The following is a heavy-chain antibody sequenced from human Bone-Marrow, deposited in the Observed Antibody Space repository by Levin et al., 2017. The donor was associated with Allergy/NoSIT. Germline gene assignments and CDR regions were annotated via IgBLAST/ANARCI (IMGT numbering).Heavy chain of an antibody. CDR1: GFTFSSYT. CDR3: ARPNYGGNSYAFDI. D-gene: IGHD4-23*01. J-gene: IGHJ3*02. V-gene: IGHV3-21*01. CDR2: ISGSRSYI. Sequence: GGSLRLSCAASGFTFSSYTMNWVRQAPGMGLEWVSSISGSRSYIYYAELVKGRFTISRDNAKNSLYLQMNNLRAEDTAVYYYARPNYGGNSYAFDIWGQGTMVTVSA.